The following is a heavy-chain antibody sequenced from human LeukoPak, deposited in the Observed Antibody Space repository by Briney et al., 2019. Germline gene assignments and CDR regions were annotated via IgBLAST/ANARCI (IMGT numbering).Heavy chain of an antibody. CDR3: ARQVGGGWWYFDY. D-gene: IGHD6-19*01. J-gene: IGHJ4*02. CDR1: GGSISSSSYY. Sequence: PSETLSLTCTVSGGSISSSSYYWGWIRQPPGKGLEWIGSLFYSGSTYYNPSLRSRVTMSVDTSKNQFSLKLSSVIAADTAVYYCARQVGGGWWYFDYWGQGTLVTVSS. V-gene: IGHV4-39*01. CDR2: LFYSGST.